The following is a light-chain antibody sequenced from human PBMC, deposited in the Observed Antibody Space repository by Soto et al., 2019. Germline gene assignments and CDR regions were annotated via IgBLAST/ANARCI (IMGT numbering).Light chain of an antibody. Sequence: QSALTQPPSASGSPGQSVTISCTGTSSDVGGYSYVSRYQQHPGKAPKLMIYEVSKRPSGVPDRFSGSKSGNTASLTVSGLQADDEADYYCSSYAGSNNFVFGTGTKLTVL. J-gene: IGLJ1*01. CDR3: SSYAGSNNFV. CDR2: EVS. V-gene: IGLV2-8*01. CDR1: SSDVGGYSY.